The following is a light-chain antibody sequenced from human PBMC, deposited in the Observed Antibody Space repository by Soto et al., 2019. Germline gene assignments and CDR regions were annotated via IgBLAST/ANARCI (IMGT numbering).Light chain of an antibody. CDR1: QNINTY. CDR2: DAT. V-gene: IGKV1-39*01. J-gene: IGKJ3*01. CDR3: QQTSSAPFT. Sequence: DIQMTQSPYSLSAAVVDRVTIACRARQNINTYLNWYQQKPWKAPKLLIFDATSLQSGVPSRFSGGGSRTDFTLTSTSLQPEDFATYDCQQTSSAPFTFGPGTKVDIK.